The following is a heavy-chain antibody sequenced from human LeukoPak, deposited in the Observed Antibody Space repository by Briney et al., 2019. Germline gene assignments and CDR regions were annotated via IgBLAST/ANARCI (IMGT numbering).Heavy chain of an antibody. Sequence: SSETLSLTCAVSGGYISAYYWNWIRQPPGKGLEWIGYIFTGSTNYNPSLKSRVTMSVDTSKSQFSLALSSVTAADTAVYYCAREISGSYYNPLGYMDVWGKGTTVTVAS. J-gene: IGHJ6*03. CDR3: AREISGSYYNPLGYMDV. D-gene: IGHD3-10*01. V-gene: IGHV4-59*12. CDR2: IFTGST. CDR1: GGYISAYY.